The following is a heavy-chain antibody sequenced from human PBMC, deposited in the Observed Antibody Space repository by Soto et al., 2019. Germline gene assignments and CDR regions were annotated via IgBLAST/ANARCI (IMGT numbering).Heavy chain of an antibody. CDR1: GYTFTGYY. J-gene: IGHJ5*02. CDR3: ASRRLAGVKDKTWFDP. V-gene: IGHV1-2*02. Sequence: ASVKVSCKASGYTFTGYYMHWVRQAPGQGLEWMGWINPNSGGTNYAQKFQGRVTMTRDTSISTAYMELSRLRSDDTAVYSCASRRLAGVKDKTWFDPWGQGTLVTVSS. D-gene: IGHD3-3*01. CDR2: INPNSGGT.